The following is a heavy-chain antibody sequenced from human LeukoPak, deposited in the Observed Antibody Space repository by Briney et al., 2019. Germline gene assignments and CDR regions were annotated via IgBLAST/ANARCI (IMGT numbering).Heavy chain of an antibody. J-gene: IGHJ2*01. Sequence: PGGSLRLSCAASGFTFSSYSMNWVRQAPGKGLEWVSYISSSSSTIYYADSVKGRFTISRDNAKNSLYLQMNSLRAEDTAVYYCARDLGNRDVDTAMVTGWYFDLWGRGTLVTVSS. CDR1: GFTFSSYS. V-gene: IGHV3-48*04. CDR3: ARDLGNRDVDTAMVTGWYFDL. D-gene: IGHD5-18*01. CDR2: ISSSSSTI.